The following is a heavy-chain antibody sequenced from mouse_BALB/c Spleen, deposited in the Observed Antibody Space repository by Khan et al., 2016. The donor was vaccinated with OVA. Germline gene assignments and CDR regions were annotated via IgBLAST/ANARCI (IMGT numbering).Heavy chain of an antibody. D-gene: IGHD1-1*01. CDR3: SRTHYYGGNYYFDY. V-gene: IGHV5-12-1*01. CDR1: GFAFSSYD. CDR2: ISTGGNKT. J-gene: IGHJ2*01. Sequence: EVELVESGGGLVKPGGSLKLSCAASGFAFSSYDMSWVRQTPEKRLEWVAFISTGGNKTYSPDSVQGRFTISRDNAKNTLYLQMSSLKYEDTAMSYGSRTHYYGGNYYFDYWGQGTPLTVSS.